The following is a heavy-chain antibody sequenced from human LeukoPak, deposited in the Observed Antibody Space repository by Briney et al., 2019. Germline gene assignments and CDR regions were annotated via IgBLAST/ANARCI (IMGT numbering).Heavy chain of an antibody. D-gene: IGHD5/OR15-5a*01. J-gene: IGHJ6*03. CDR2: INPNSGGA. CDR3: ARQSNYYYMDV. Sequence: ASVKVSCKASGGTFTSYAISWVRQAPGQGPEWLGWINPNSGGANYTQKFQGRVTMARDTSISTAYMELHRLRSDDTAVYYCARQSNYYYMDVWGKGTTVTVSS. CDR1: GGTFTSYA. V-gene: IGHV1-2*02.